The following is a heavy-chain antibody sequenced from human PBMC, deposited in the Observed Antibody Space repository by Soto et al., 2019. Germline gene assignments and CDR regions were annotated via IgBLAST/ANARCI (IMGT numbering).Heavy chain of an antibody. V-gene: IGHV3-7*01. J-gene: IGHJ4*02. D-gene: IGHD3-10*01. CDR1: GFTFNNYW. CDR3: TRDYQSTLDYYFDY. CDR2: MNQDGTIK. Sequence: PGGSLRLSCAASGFTFNNYWLSWVRQAPGQGLEWVANMNQDGTIKYYVDSVKGRFTISRDNAENSLFLQMNSLRAEDTAVYYCTRDYQSTLDYYFDYWGQGALVTVSS.